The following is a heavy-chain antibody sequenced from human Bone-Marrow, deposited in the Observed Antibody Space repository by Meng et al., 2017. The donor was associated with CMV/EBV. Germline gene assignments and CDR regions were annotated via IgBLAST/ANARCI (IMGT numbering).Heavy chain of an antibody. CDR3: ARDSPLASSKFDP. Sequence: GESLKISCAASGFTFSSYAMSWVRQAPGKGLEWVSAISGSGGSTYYADSVKGRFTISRDNSKNTLYLQMNSLRAEDTAVYYCARDSPLASSKFDPWGQGTLVTVSS. CDR1: GFTFSSYA. J-gene: IGHJ5*02. D-gene: IGHD3-3*02. V-gene: IGHV3-23*01. CDR2: ISGSGGST.